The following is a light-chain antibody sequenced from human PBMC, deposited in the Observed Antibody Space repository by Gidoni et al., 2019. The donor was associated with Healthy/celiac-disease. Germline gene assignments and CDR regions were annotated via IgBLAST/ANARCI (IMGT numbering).Light chain of an antibody. J-gene: IGLJ2*01. V-gene: IGLV3-21*04. CDR2: YDS. Sequence: SYVLTQPPSVSVDQGKTARITCGGNNIGSKSVHWYQQKPGQAPVLVIYYDSDRPSGIPERFSGSNSGNPATLTISMVEAGDEADYYSQVWDSSSDHRVFGGGTKLTVL. CDR3: QVWDSSSDHRV. CDR1: NIGSKS.